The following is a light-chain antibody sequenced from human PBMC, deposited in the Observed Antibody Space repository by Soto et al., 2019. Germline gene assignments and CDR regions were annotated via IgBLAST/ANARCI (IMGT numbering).Light chain of an antibody. CDR1: SSNIGAGYE. V-gene: IGLV1-40*01. Sequence: QSVRTPPPSGSGAPGQKVTISCTGSSSNIGAGYEVHWYQQLPGTAPKLLIYRNNNRPSGVPDRFSGSKSGTSASLAITGLQAEDEADYYCQSYDSSLSALYVFGTGTKVTVL. CDR3: QSYDSSLSALYV. J-gene: IGLJ1*01. CDR2: RNN.